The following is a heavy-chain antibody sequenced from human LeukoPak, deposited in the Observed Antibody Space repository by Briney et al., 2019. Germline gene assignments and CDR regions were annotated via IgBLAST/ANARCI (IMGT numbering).Heavy chain of an antibody. D-gene: IGHD3-3*01. Sequence: GGSLRLSCAASGFTFSSYGMHWVRQAPGKGLEWVAVISYDGSNKYYADSVKGRFTISRDNSKSTLYLQMNSLRAEDTAVYYCAKDQGSGVVGDAFDIWGQGTMVTVSS. CDR3: AKDQGSGVVGDAFDI. CDR2: ISYDGSNK. J-gene: IGHJ3*02. V-gene: IGHV3-30*18. CDR1: GFTFSSYG.